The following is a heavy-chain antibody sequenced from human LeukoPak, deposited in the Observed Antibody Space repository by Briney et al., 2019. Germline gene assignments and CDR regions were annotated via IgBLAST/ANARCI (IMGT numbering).Heavy chain of an antibody. CDR1: GFTFSSYA. D-gene: IGHD6-13*01. Sequence: GGSLRLSCAASGFTFSSYAMHWVRQAPGKGLEWVAVIPYDGSNKYYADSVKGRFTISRDNSKNTLYLQMNSLRAEDTAVYYCAREVGQQLPRGYFQHWGQGTLVTVSS. V-gene: IGHV3-30-3*01. CDR3: AREVGQQLPRGYFQH. CDR2: IPYDGSNK. J-gene: IGHJ1*01.